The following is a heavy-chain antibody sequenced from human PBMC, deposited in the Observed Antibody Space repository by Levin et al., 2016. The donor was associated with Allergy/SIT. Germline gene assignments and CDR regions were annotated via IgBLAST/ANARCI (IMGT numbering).Heavy chain of an antibody. D-gene: IGHD4-23*01. Sequence: WIRQPPGKGLEWVAVISYDGSNKYYADSVKGRFTISRDNSKNTLYLQMNSLRAEDTAVYYCAKDLGYGGSVDYWGQGTLVTVSS. V-gene: IGHV3-30*18. CDR3: AKDLGYGGSVDY. J-gene: IGHJ4*02. CDR2: ISYDGSNK.